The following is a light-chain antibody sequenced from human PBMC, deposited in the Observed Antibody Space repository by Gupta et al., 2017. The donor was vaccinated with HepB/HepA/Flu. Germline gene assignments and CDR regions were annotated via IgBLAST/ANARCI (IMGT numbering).Light chain of an antibody. CDR1: QSVSSY. CDR3: QQRSNRPPPCS. J-gene: IGKJ2*04. CDR2: DAS. V-gene: IGKV3-11*01. Sequence: EIVLTQSPATLSLSPGERATLSCRASQSVSSYLAWYQQKPGQAPRLLIYDASNRAKGIPARCSGSGAGTDLTLTISSREQEDFAVYYCQQRSNRPPPCSFGQGTKLEIK.